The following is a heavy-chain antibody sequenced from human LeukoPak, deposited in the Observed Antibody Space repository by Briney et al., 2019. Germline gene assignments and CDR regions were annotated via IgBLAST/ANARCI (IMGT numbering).Heavy chain of an antibody. CDR2: FDPEDGET. Sequence: ASVTVSCKVSGYTLTELSMHWVRQAPGKGLEWMGGFDPEDGETIYAQKFQGRVTMTEDTSTDTAYMELSSLRSEDTAVYYCATADILTGYYIVWGQGTLVTVSS. CDR3: ATADILTGYYIV. CDR1: GYTLTELS. D-gene: IGHD3-9*01. V-gene: IGHV1-24*01. J-gene: IGHJ4*02.